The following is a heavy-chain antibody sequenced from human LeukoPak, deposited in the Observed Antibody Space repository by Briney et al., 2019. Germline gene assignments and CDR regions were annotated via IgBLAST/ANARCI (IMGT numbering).Heavy chain of an antibody. J-gene: IGHJ4*02. CDR2: IKKDGGEH. CDR1: GFEFSSYW. V-gene: IGHV3-7*05. D-gene: IGHD2-15*01. Sequence: GGSLRLSCTASGFEFSSYWMTWVRQAPGKGLEWVANIKKDGGEHYYADSVKGRFTVSRENAKNSLYLQMNSLRAEDTAIYYCARILEGDWGQGTLVLVSS. CDR3: ARILEGD.